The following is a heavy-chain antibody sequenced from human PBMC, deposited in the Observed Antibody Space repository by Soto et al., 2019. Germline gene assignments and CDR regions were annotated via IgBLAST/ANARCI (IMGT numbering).Heavy chain of an antibody. D-gene: IGHD1-26*01. V-gene: IGHV3-33*01. Sequence: QVQLVESGGGVVQPGRSLRLSCAASGFTFSSYGMHWVRQAPGKGLEWVAVIWYDGSNKYYADSVKGRFTISRDNSKNTLSLQMNSLRAEDTAVYYCAREAFQEPFFDYWGQGTLVTVSS. CDR2: IWYDGSNK. CDR3: AREAFQEPFFDY. CDR1: GFTFSSYG. J-gene: IGHJ4*02.